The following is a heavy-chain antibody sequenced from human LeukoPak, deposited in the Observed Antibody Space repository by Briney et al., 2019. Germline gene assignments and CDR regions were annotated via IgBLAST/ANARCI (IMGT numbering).Heavy chain of an antibody. V-gene: IGHV1-46*01. D-gene: IGHD5-24*01. CDR2: INPSGGST. CDR1: GGTFSSYA. CDR3: ARDKGMATTPEPQYYFDY. Sequence: GASVKVSCKASGGTFSSYAISWVRQAPGQGLEWIGIINPSGGSTSYAQKFQGRVTMTRDTSTSTVYMELSSLRSEDTAVYYCARDKGMATTPEPQYYFDYWGQGTLVTVSS. J-gene: IGHJ4*02.